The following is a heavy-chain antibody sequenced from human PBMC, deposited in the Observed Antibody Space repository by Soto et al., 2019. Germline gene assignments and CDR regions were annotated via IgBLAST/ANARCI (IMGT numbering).Heavy chain of an antibody. V-gene: IGHV3-30*02. D-gene: IGHD6-13*01. CDR1: GFTFSSYG. Sequence: GGSLRLSCAASGFTFSSYGMNWVRQAPGKGLEWVAVIWYDGSNKYYADSVKARFTITRDNSKNTLYLQMNSLRAEDTAVSYSAKYTSRRAAAGNAWYFDYWGQGTLVTVSS. CDR3: AKYTSRRAAAGNAWYFDY. J-gene: IGHJ4*02. CDR2: IWYDGSNK.